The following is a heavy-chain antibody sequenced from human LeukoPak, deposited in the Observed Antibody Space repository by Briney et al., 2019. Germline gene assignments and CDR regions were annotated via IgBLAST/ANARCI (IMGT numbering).Heavy chain of an antibody. CDR2: ISESGGST. D-gene: IGHD1-7*01. J-gene: IGHJ4*02. V-gene: IGHV3-23*01. Sequence: GGSLRLSCAASGFTVSSNFMTWVRQAPGKGLEWVSGISESGGSTYYADSVKGRFTISRDNSKNTLYLQMNSLRAEDTALYYCARDRVAGTSPKIDYWGQGTLVTVSA. CDR1: GFTVSSNF. CDR3: ARDRVAGTSPKIDY.